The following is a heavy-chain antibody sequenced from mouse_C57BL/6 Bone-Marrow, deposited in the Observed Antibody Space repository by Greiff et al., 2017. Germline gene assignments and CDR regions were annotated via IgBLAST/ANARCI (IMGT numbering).Heavy chain of an antibody. Sequence: EVQLVESGGGLVKPGGSLKLSCAASGFTFSSYAMSWVRQTPGKGLEWVAIISDGGSCTNYPDNVTGRFTISIDNAKNNLYLQLSQRKSEDTAMYNCARDGAYDGSSADWDRGTLITVTA. D-gene: IGHD1-1*01. J-gene: IGHJ3*01. CDR1: GFTFSSYA. CDR3: ARDGAYDGSSAD. V-gene: IGHV5-4*01. CDR2: ISDGGSCT.